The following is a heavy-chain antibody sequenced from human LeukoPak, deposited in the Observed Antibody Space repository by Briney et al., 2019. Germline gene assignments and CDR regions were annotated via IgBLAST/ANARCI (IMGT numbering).Heavy chain of an antibody. V-gene: IGHV3-30*02. Sequence: GGSLSLSCVASGFSINNYGMQWVRQAPGKGLEWVAFIGYDGNKKNYADSVKGRFTISRDNSMNTLYLQMNSLRVDDTAMYYCAKDREYSSSAFDYWGQGTLVTVSS. CDR3: AKDREYSSSAFDY. D-gene: IGHD6-13*01. CDR1: GFSINNYG. CDR2: IGYDGNKK. J-gene: IGHJ4*02.